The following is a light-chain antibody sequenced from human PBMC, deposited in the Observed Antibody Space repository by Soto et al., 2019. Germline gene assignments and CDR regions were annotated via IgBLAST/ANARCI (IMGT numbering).Light chain of an antibody. CDR3: AAWDDSLNGYV. V-gene: IGLV1-44*01. CDR1: SSNIGSNT. CDR2: SNN. J-gene: IGLJ1*01. Sequence: QCVLTQPPSASGTPGQGVTISCYGSSSNIGSNTVNWYQQLPGTAPKLLIYSNNQRPSGVPDRFSGSKSGTSASLAISGLQSEDEADYYCAAWDDSLNGYVFGTGTKVTVL.